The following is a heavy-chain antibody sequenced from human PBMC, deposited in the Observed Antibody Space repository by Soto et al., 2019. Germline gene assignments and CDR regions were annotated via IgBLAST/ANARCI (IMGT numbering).Heavy chain of an antibody. CDR3: AIQTGDGYNYALNDY. V-gene: IGHV5-51*01. Sequence: EVQLVQSGAEVKKPGETLKISCKGSGYSFTSYWIGWVRQMPGKGLEWMGIIYPGDSDTRYSPSFQGQVTISADKSISTTYLQWSSLKASDTAMYYCAIQTGDGYNYALNDYWGQGTLVTVSS. CDR1: GYSFTSYW. D-gene: IGHD5-12*01. J-gene: IGHJ4*02. CDR2: IYPGDSDT.